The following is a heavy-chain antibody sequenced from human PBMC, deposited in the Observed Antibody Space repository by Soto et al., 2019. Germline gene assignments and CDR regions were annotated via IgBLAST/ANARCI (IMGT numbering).Heavy chain of an antibody. J-gene: IGHJ6*02. Sequence: GGSLRLSCVASGFVFKNYEMNWVRQAPGKGLEWISYISNSGNTIYVADSMRGRFTIPRDNAKNSLFLQMNSLRADDTAVYYCARDIDNRDYYYGLDVWGQGTTVTVSS. V-gene: IGHV3-48*03. CDR2: ISNSGNTI. CDR1: GFVFKNYE. CDR3: ARDIDNRDYYYGLDV. D-gene: IGHD1-20*01.